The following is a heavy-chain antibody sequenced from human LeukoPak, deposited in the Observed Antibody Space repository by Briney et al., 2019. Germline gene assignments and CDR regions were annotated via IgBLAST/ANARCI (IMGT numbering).Heavy chain of an antibody. J-gene: IGHJ4*02. CDR3: ARGPTGSMVRGVITGKIDY. Sequence: PSETLSLTCTVSGGSISSYYWSWIWQPAAQGLEWIGRIYTSGSTNYNPSLKSRVTMSVDTSKNQFSLKLSSVTAADTAVYYCARGPTGSMVRGVITGKIDYWGQGTLVTVSS. D-gene: IGHD3-10*01. V-gene: IGHV4-4*07. CDR2: IYTSGST. CDR1: GGSISSYY.